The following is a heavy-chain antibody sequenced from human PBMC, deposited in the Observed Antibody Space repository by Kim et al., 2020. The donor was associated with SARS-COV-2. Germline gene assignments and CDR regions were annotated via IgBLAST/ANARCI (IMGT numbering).Heavy chain of an antibody. J-gene: IGHJ4*02. CDR3: ARGVGRVFAY. V-gene: IGHV6-1*01. D-gene: IGHD3-10*01. CDR2: YN. Sequence: YNAYAVSVKSRLTINPATSKNQFSLQLNSVTPEDTAVYYCARGVGRVFAYWGQGTLVTVSS.